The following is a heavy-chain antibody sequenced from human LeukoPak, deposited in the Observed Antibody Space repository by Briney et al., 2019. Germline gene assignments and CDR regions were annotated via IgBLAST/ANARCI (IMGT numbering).Heavy chain of an antibody. CDR3: ARRPYYDFWSGSTSPQYYYYYYMDV. V-gene: IGHV4-34*01. CDR2: INHSGST. J-gene: IGHJ6*03. CDR1: GGSFSGYY. Sequence: SETLSLTCAVYGGSFSGYYWSWIRQPPGKGLEWIGEINHSGSTNYNPSLKSRVTISVDTSKNQFSLKLSSVTAADTAVYYCARRPYYDFWSGSTSPQYYYYYYMDVWGKGTTVTASS. D-gene: IGHD3-3*01.